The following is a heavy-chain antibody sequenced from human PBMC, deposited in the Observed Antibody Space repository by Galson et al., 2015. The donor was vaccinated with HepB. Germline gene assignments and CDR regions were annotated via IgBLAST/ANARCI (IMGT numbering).Heavy chain of an antibody. CDR3: ARLFYDSDSSGYSWFDP. CDR2: ITAYNGNT. CDR1: GYTFSSYI. V-gene: IGHV1-18*01. Sequence: SVKVSCKASGYTFSSYIMTWVRQAPGQGLELMGWITAYNGNTNYAQKLQGRVTMTTDTSTRTAYMELRSLRSDDTAVYYCARLFYDSDSSGYSWFDPWGQGTLVTVSS. D-gene: IGHD3-22*01. J-gene: IGHJ5*02.